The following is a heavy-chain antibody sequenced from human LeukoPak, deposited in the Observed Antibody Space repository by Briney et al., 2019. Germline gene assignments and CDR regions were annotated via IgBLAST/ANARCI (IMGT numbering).Heavy chain of an antibody. V-gene: IGHV3-48*03. CDR1: GFTFSSYE. CDR2: ISSSGRAI. Sequence: GGSLRLSCAGSGFTFSSYEMNWVRQAPGKGLEWVSYISSSGRAIYYADSVKGRFTVSRDNAKNSLYLQMNSLRDEDTAVYYCARDGEMATNPYYFDYWGQGTLVTVSS. D-gene: IGHD5-24*01. J-gene: IGHJ4*02. CDR3: ARDGEMATNPYYFDY.